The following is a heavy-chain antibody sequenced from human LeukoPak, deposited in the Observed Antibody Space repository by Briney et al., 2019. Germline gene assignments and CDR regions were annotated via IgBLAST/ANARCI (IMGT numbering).Heavy chain of an antibody. CDR1: GFTFSTNY. J-gene: IGHJ4*02. Sequence: PGGSQRLSCAASGFTFSTNYMNWVRQAPGRGLEWVSLIYGGGSTHYSDSVKGRFTISRENSKNTLYLQMNSLRAEDTAVYYCVREEAFCSGNTCYHSYYFDYWGQGTLVTVSS. CDR3: VREEAFCSGNTCYHSYYFDY. D-gene: IGHD2-15*01. CDR2: IYGGGST. V-gene: IGHV3-53*01.